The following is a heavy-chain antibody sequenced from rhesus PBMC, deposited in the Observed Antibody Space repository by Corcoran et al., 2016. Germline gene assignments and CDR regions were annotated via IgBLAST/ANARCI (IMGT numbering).Heavy chain of an antibody. CDR3: AKGEGNYGNYGPFDY. J-gene: IGHJ4*01. Sequence: EVQLVESGGGLAKPGGSLRLSCAASGFTFSSYWMNWVRQAPGNGLEWVSAINSVGGSTNYEDSVKGRFTITRDNAKNTLAMQMNSLRAEDTAVYYCAKGEGNYGNYGPFDYWGQGVLVTVSS. D-gene: IGHD4-35*01. V-gene: IGHV3S25*01. CDR1: GFTFSSYW. CDR2: INSVGGST.